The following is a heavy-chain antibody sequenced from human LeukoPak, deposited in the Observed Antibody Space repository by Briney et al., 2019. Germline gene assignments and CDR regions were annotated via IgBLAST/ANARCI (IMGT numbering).Heavy chain of an antibody. Sequence: GGSLRLFCAGSGFTVSSNYMSWVRQAPGKGLEGVSVIYSGGSTFYADSVKGRFTISRDNSKNSLYLQMNSLRAEDTAVYYCARGGSSSSSPGDCWGQGTLVTVSS. CDR3: ARGGSSSSSPGDC. CDR1: GFTVSSNY. CDR2: IYSGGST. D-gene: IGHD6-13*01. J-gene: IGHJ4*02. V-gene: IGHV3-53*01.